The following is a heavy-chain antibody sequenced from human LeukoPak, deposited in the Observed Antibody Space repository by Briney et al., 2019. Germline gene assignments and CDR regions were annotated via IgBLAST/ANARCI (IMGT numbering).Heavy chain of an antibody. Sequence: GGSLRLSCAASEFSFSSHSMSWVRQAPGKGLKWVSTITTGGPNTYYADSVKGRFTVSRDDSKNTLYLQMNSLRAEDTAVYYCAKDGGLWVSAHWGDSWGRGTLVTVSS. CDR3: AKDGGLWVSAHWGDS. D-gene: IGHD7-27*01. V-gene: IGHV3-23*01. CDR2: ITTGGPNT. CDR1: EFSFSSHS. J-gene: IGHJ4*02.